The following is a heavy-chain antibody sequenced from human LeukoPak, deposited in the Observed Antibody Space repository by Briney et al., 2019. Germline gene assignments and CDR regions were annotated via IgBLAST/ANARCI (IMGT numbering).Heavy chain of an antibody. CDR2: IIPILGIA. CDR3: ARDTPDYYDSSGHGASDY. J-gene: IGHJ4*02. V-gene: IGHV1-69*04. CDR1: GGTFSSYA. D-gene: IGHD3-22*01. Sequence: ASVKVSCKASGGTFSSYAISWVRQAPGQGLEWMGRIIPILGIANYAQKFQGRVTITADKSTGTAYMELSSLRSEDTAVYYCARDTPDYYDSSGHGASDYWGQGTLVTVSS.